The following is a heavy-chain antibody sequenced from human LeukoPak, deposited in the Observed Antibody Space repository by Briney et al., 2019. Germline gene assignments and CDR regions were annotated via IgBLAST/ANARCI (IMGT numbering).Heavy chain of an antibody. CDR2: INPSGGST. J-gene: IGHJ3*02. D-gene: IGHD3-22*01. CDR1: GYTFTSYY. V-gene: IGHV1-46*01. CDR3: ARVHYYDSSGPTDAFDI. Sequence: ASVKVSCKASGYTFTSYYMHWARQAPGQGLEWMGIINPSGGSTSYAQKFQGRVTMTRDTSTSTVYMELSSLRSEDTAVYYCARVHYYDSSGPTDAFDIWGQGAMVTVSS.